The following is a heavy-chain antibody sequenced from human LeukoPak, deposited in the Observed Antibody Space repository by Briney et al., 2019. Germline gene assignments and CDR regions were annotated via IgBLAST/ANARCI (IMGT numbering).Heavy chain of an antibody. D-gene: IGHD6-19*01. CDR3: AKSVAGPPYYYYYYMDV. CDR1: GFTFSSYG. Sequence: GGSLRLSCAASGFTFSSYGMHRVRQAPGRGLEWVAFIRYDGSNKYYADSVKGRFTISRDNSKNTLYLQMNSLRAEDTAVYYCAKSVAGPPYYYYYYMDVWGKGTTVTVSS. CDR2: IRYDGSNK. J-gene: IGHJ6*03. V-gene: IGHV3-30*02.